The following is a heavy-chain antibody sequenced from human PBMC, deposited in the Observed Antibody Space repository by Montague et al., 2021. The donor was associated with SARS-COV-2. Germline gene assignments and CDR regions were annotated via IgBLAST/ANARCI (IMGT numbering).Heavy chain of an antibody. CDR2: SYHTGNT. CDR3: ASPKEGSGYYRPFDY. Sequence: SETPSLTCGVSGASVTSTTLCSWFRQPTGKGLEWIVESYHTGNTNYIPSLKSRVYISLDTSKNQLSLRLNSVTAADTAVYYCASPKEGSGYYRPFDYWGQGILVTVSS. D-gene: IGHD3-22*01. J-gene: IGHJ4*02. V-gene: IGHV4-4*02. CDR1: GASVTSTTL.